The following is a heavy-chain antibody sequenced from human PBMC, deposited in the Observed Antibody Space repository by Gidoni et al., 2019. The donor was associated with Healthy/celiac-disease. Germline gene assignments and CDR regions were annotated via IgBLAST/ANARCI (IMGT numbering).Heavy chain of an antibody. Sequence: QLQLQESGPGLVKPSETLTLTCTVSGGSISSSSYYWGWIRQPPGKGLEWIGSIYYSGSTYYNPSLKSRVTISVDTSKNQFSLKLSSVTAADTAVYYCARLREHPGSVRDYWGQGTLVTVSS. CDR2: IYYSGST. CDR1: GGSISSSSYY. D-gene: IGHD6-19*01. V-gene: IGHV4-39*01. CDR3: ARLREHPGSVRDY. J-gene: IGHJ4*02.